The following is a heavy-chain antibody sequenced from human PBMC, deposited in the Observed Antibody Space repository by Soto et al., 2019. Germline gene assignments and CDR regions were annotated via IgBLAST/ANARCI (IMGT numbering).Heavy chain of an antibody. CDR2: IFYSGTT. J-gene: IGHJ5*02. D-gene: IGHD2-2*01. CDR3: ARLPTTADIDLGFYP. Sequence: SETLSLTCNVSGGSISSSRSYWAWIRQPPGRGLEWIANIFYSGTTYYNPALASRVTVSVATSKNQCSLKLSSVTAAETAVYYCARLPTTADIDLGFYPWGQGTLVTVSS. CDR1: GGSISSSRSY. V-gene: IGHV4-39*01.